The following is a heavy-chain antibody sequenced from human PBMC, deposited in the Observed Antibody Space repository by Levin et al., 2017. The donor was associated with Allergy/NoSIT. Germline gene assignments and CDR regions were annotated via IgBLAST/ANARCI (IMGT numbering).Heavy chain of an antibody. CDR1: GFTFSSYS. D-gene: IGHD1-26*01. V-gene: IGHV3-21*01. J-gene: IGHJ4*02. CDR3: ASGIAGASRFGY. CDR2: ISSSSSYI. Sequence: GGSLRLSCAASGFTFSSYSMNWVRQAPGKGLEWVSSISSSSSYIYYADSVKGRFTISRDNAKNSLYLQMNSLRAEDTAVYYCASGIAGASRFGYWGQGTLVTVSS.